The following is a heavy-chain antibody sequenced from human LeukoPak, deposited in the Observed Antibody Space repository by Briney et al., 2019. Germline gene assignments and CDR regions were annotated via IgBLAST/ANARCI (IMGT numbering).Heavy chain of an antibody. CDR3: ARDQIDAIFGEDYYMDV. CDR1: GFTFSSYS. CDR2: ISTSSSYI. V-gene: IGHV3-21*01. D-gene: IGHD3-3*01. Sequence: GGSLRLSCAASGFTFSSYSMNWVRQAPGKGLEWVSSISTSSSYIYYADSVKGRFAISRDNAKNSLYLQMNSLRAEDTAVYYCARDQIDAIFGEDYYMDVWGKGTTVTVSS. J-gene: IGHJ6*03.